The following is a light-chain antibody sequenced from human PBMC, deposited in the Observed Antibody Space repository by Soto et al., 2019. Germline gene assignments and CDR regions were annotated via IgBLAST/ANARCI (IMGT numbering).Light chain of an antibody. CDR1: RSLLSSNGYHY. CDR2: LGS. Sequence: DVVMTQSPLSLPVTPGAPASISCRSSRSLLSSNGYHYLNWYLQKPGQSPQLLIYLGSNRASGVPDRCSGSGSGTDFTLKISRVEAEDVGVYYCAQGLQTPLTFGGGTKVDIK. CDR3: AQGLQTPLT. V-gene: IGKV2-28*01. J-gene: IGKJ4*01.